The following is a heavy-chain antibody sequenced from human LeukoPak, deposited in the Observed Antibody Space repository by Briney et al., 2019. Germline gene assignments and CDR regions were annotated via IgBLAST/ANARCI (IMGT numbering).Heavy chain of an antibody. Sequence: ASVKVSCKASGYTFTDYYIHWVRQAPGQGLEWMGWINPNSGGTHYAQKFLGRVTMTRDTSISTVYMELSRLRSDDTAVYYCAKLGATVGYSPIDYWGQGTLVTVSS. CDR3: AKLGATVGYSPIDY. J-gene: IGHJ4*02. CDR1: GYTFTDYY. D-gene: IGHD1-26*01. V-gene: IGHV1-2*02. CDR2: INPNSGGT.